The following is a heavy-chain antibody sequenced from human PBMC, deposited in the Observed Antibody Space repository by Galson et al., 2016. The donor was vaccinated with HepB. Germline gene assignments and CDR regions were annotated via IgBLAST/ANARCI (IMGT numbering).Heavy chain of an antibody. D-gene: IGHD1-26*01. CDR1: GESFSGYY. CDR2: IRHSGST. V-gene: IGHV4-34*01. Sequence: TLSLTCAVYGESFSGYYWSWIRQPPGKGLEWIGEIRHSGSTNYSPSLKSRVTISVDTSKNQFSLKLRSVTAADTAVYYCARGRLGGAANWGQGTLVTVSS. CDR3: ARGRLGGAAN. J-gene: IGHJ4*02.